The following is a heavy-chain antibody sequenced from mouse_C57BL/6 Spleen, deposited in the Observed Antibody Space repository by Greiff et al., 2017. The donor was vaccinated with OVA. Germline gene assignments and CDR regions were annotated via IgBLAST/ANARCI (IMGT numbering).Heavy chain of an antibody. CDR2: INPGSGGT. CDR3: ARGDYDYDVYAMDY. Sequence: VKLMESGAELVRPGTSVKVSCKASGYAFTNYLIEWVKQRPGQGLEWIGVINPGSGGTNYNEKFKGKATLTADKSSSTAYMQLSSLTSEDSAVYFCARGDYDYDVYAMDYWGQGTSVTVSS. V-gene: IGHV1-54*01. D-gene: IGHD2-4*01. CDR1: GYAFTNYL. J-gene: IGHJ4*01.